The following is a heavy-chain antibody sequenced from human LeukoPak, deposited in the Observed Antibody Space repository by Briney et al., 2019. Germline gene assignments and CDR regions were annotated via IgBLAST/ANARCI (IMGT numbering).Heavy chain of an antibody. Sequence: ASVKVSCKASGYTFTGYYMHWVRQAPGQGLEWMGWISAYNGNTNYAQKLQGRVTMTTDTSTSTAYMELRSLRSDDTAVYYCARVPGITMVRGVIPYYYYYMDVWGKGTTVTVSS. CDR1: GYTFTGYY. J-gene: IGHJ6*03. CDR2: ISAYNGNT. D-gene: IGHD3-10*01. CDR3: ARVPGITMVRGVIPYYYYYMDV. V-gene: IGHV1-18*04.